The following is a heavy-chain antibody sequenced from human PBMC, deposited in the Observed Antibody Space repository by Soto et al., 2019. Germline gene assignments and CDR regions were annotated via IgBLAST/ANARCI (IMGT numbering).Heavy chain of an antibody. V-gene: IGHV3-23*01. Sequence: GGSLRLSCAASGITFSRHAMSWVRQAPGTGLEWVSTIDPTGANTHYADSVKGRFTISRDNAKNSVYLQMDSLRVEDTAVYYCAREGALKPFSSWGQGALVTVS. CDR1: GITFSRHA. CDR2: IDPTGANT. J-gene: IGHJ5*02. CDR3: AREGALKPFSS.